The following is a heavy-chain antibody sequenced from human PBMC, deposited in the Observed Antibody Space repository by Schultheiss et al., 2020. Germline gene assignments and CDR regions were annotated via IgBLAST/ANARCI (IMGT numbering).Heavy chain of an antibody. D-gene: IGHD3-22*01. CDR2: IYFGGST. CDR1: DDSISNYY. Sequence: SETLSLTCTVSDDSISNYYWSWIRQPPGKGLEWVGYIYFGGSTNYSPSLKSRVTMSVDTSKNQFSLNLSSVTTADTAVYYCARGRYYYDSSAEDYWGQGTLVTVSS. J-gene: IGHJ4*02. CDR3: ARGRYYYDSSAEDY. V-gene: IGHV4-59*01.